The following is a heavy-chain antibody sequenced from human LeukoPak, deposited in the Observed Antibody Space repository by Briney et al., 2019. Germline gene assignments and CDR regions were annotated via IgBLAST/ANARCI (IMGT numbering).Heavy chain of an antibody. J-gene: IGHJ5*02. D-gene: IGHD4-17*01. CDR2: IYYSGST. CDR3: ARDHFLTTVTTGGWFDP. V-gene: IGHV4-59*01. CDR1: GGSICSYY. Sequence: SETLSLTCTVSGGSICSYYWSWIRQPPGKGLEWIGYIYYSGSTNYNPSLKSRVTISVDTSKNQFSLKLSSVTAADTAVYYCARDHFLTTVTTGGWFDPWGQGTLVTVSS.